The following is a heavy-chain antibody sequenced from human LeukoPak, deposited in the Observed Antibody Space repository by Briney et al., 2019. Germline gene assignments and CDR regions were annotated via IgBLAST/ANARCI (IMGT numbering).Heavy chain of an antibody. D-gene: IGHD2-21*02. Sequence: SQTLSLTCTVSGGSISSGGYYWSWIRQHPGKGLEWIGYIYYSGSTYYNPSLKSRVTISVDTSKNQFSLKLSSVTAADTAVYYCAREMVNCDGDCPNDSWGQGTLVTVSS. V-gene: IGHV4-31*03. CDR3: AREMVNCDGDCPNDS. CDR1: GGSISSGGYY. J-gene: IGHJ4*02. CDR2: IYYSGST.